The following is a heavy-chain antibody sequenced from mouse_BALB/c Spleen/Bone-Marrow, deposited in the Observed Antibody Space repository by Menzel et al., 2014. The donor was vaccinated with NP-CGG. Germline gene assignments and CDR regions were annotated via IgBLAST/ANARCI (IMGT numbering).Heavy chain of an antibody. CDR3: ARGYEYSSWFAY. Sequence: EVKLVESGGGLVQPGGSLKLSCAASGFTFSNYGMSWVRQTPDKRLEMIATVNVNGDRTYHPDSVKGRFTISRDNAKNTLSLQMSSLKSEDTAMYYCARGYEYSSWFAYWGQGTLVTVSA. J-gene: IGHJ3*01. V-gene: IGHV5-6-3*01. CDR2: VNVNGDRT. CDR1: GFTFSNYG. D-gene: IGHD2-4*01.